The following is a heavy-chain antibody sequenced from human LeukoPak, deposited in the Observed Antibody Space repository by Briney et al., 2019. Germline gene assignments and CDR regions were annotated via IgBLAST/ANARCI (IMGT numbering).Heavy chain of an antibody. CDR3: AIRIAVADKTGVLDY. CDR1: GNSFTSYW. J-gene: IGHJ4*02. CDR2: IDCGDSDT. V-gene: IGHV5-51*01. Sequence: GESLKISCKASGNSFTSYWIAWVRQIPGKGLEWRGIIDCGDSDTRYSPSFQGQVTISADKSISIAYLQWSSLKATDTAMYYCAIRIAVADKTGVLDYWGQGTLVTVSS. D-gene: IGHD6-19*01.